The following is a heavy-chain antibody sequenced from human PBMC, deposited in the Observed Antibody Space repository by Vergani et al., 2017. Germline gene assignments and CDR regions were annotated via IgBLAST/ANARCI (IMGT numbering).Heavy chain of an antibody. CDR1: GFSVNSHPMR. CDR2: IDWDDDK. D-gene: IGHD5-24*01. CDR3: AQIXSKNGYNYDAFDI. J-gene: IGHJ3*02. V-gene: IGHV2-70*04. Sequence: QVTLKESGPALVKPTQTLILTCTLSGFSVNSHPMRVIWIRQPPGKALECLARIDWDDDKFYDRSLKTRLTISKDTSKNQVVLRMTNMDPVDTAMYYCAQIXSKNGYNYDAFDIWGQGTMVIVSS.